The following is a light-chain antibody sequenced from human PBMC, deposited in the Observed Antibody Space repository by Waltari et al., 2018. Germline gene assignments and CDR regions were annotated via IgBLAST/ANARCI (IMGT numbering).Light chain of an antibody. CDR1: KSVSSN. CDR2: GAS. Sequence: EIVMTQSPTTLSVSPGETATLSGRASKSVSSNFAWYQQKPGQAPRLLIYGASTRATGIPARFSGSGSGTEFTLTISSLQSEDFAVYYCQQYNNWPQITFGGGTKVEIK. J-gene: IGKJ4*01. CDR3: QQYNNWPQIT. V-gene: IGKV3-15*01.